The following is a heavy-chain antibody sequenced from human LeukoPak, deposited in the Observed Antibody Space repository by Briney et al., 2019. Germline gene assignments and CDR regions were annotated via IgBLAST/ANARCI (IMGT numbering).Heavy chain of an antibody. J-gene: IGHJ4*02. Sequence: SETLSLTCTVSGGSISSYYWSWIRQPPGKGLEWIGYIYYSGSTNYNPSLKSRVTISVDTSKNQFSLKLSSVTAADTAVYYCARSDGYLLTLYYFDYWGQGTLVTVSS. CDR2: IYYSGST. CDR3: ARSDGYLLTLYYFDY. CDR1: GGSISSYY. D-gene: IGHD1-1*01. V-gene: IGHV4-59*01.